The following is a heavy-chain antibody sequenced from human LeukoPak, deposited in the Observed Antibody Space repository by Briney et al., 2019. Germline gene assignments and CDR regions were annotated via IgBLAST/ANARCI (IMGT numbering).Heavy chain of an antibody. CDR2: IYYSGST. D-gene: IGHD1-26*01. CDR1: GGSISNVGYY. CDR3: ARQGSGRSSDY. J-gene: IGHJ4*02. Sequence: SETLSLTCTVSGGSISNVGYYWAWIRQPPGKGLEWIGSIYYSGSTFYNPSLKSRVTISVDTSKNQFSLKLSSVTAADTAVYYCARQGSGRSSDYWGQGTLVTVSS. V-gene: IGHV4-39*01.